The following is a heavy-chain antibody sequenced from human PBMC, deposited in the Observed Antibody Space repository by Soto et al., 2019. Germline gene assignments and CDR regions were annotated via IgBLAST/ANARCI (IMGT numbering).Heavy chain of an antibody. CDR1: GFTFSSYG. V-gene: IGHV3-30*18. Sequence: PGGSLRLSCAASGFTFSSYGMHWVRQAPGKGLEWVAVISYDGSNKYYADSVKGRFTISRDNSKNTLYLRMNSLRAEDTAVYYCAKDRGVTTRPLYGMDVWGQGTTVTAP. J-gene: IGHJ6*02. D-gene: IGHD4-17*01. CDR2: ISYDGSNK. CDR3: AKDRGVTTRPLYGMDV.